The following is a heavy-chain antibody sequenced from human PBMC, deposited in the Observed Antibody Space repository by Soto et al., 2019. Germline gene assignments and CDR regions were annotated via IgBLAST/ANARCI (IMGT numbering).Heavy chain of an antibody. V-gene: IGHV2-5*01. CDR1: GFALSTSGVG. CDR2: IYWNDDK. Sequence: GSGPTLVNPTQTLTLTCTLSGFALSTSGVGVGWIRQPPGKALEWLALIYWNDDKRYSPSLKSRLTITKDTSKNQVVLTMTNMDPVDTATYYCARGYSYGTLYYFDYWGQGTLVTVSS. D-gene: IGHD5-18*01. CDR3: ARGYSYGTLYYFDY. J-gene: IGHJ4*02.